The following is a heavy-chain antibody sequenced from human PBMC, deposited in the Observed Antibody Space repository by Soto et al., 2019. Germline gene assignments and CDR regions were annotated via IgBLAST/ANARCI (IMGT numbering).Heavy chain of an antibody. CDR1: GYTFTSCY. CDR2: INPSGGST. J-gene: IGHJ3*02. D-gene: IGHD6-13*01. V-gene: IGHV1-46*01. Sequence: ASVKVSCKASGYTFTSCYIHWVRQAPGQGLEWMGIINPSGGSTSYAQKFQGRVTMTRDTSTSTVYMELSSLRSEDTAVYYCARDNGRVIAAAGIHAFDIWGQGTMVTVSS. CDR3: ARDNGRVIAAAGIHAFDI.